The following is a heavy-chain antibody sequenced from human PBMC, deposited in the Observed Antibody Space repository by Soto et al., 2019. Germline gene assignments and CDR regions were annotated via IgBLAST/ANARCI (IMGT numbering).Heavy chain of an antibody. CDR3: ATVVVMITFGGVRTDAFDI. CDR1: GYTLTELS. D-gene: IGHD3-16*01. Sequence: QVQLVQSGAEVKKPGASVKVSCKVSGYTLTELSMHWVRQAPGKGIEWMGGFDPEDGETIYAQKFQGRVTMTEDTSTDTAYMELSSLRSEDTAVYYCATVVVMITFGGVRTDAFDIWGQGTMVTVSS. CDR2: FDPEDGET. V-gene: IGHV1-24*01. J-gene: IGHJ3*02.